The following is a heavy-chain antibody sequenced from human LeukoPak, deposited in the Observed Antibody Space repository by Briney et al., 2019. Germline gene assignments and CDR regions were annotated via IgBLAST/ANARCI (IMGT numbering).Heavy chain of an antibody. CDR1: GYTFTGYY. CDR3: ARDVGSSSWYGVKYGMDV. D-gene: IGHD6-13*01. V-gene: IGHV1-2*04. J-gene: IGHJ6*02. CDR2: INPNSGGT. Sequence: GASVKVSCKASGYTFTGYYMHWVRQAPGQGLEWMGWINPNSGGTNYAQKFQGWVTMTRDTSISTAYMELSRLRSDDTAVYYCARDVGSSSWYGVKYGMDVWGQGTTVTVSS.